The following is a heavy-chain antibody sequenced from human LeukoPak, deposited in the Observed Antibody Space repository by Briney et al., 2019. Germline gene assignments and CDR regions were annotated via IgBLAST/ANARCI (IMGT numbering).Heavy chain of an antibody. D-gene: IGHD3-22*01. J-gene: IGHJ3*02. CDR2: INTNTGNP. V-gene: IGHV7-4-1*02. Sequence: ASVKVSCKASGYTFTSYAMNWVRQAPGQGLEWMGWINTNTGNPTYAQGFTGRFVFSLDTSVSTAYLQISSLEAEDTAVYYCARGGDYYYDSRGAFDIWGQGTMVTVSA. CDR3: ARGGDYYYDSRGAFDI. CDR1: GYTFTSYA.